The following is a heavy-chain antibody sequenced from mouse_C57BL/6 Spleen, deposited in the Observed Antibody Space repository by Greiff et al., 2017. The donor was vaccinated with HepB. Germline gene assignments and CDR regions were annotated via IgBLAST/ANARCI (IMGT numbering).Heavy chain of an antibody. CDR2: ISSGGSYT. D-gene: IGHD1-1*01. CDR1: GFTFSSYG. J-gene: IGHJ4*01. CDR3: ARHLDYGSSYYAMDY. V-gene: IGHV5-6*01. Sequence: EVQLKESGGDLVKPGGSLKLSCAASGFTFSSYGMSWVRQTPDKRLEWVATISSGGSYTYYPDSVKGRFTISRDNAKNTLYLQMSSLKSEDTAMYYCARHLDYGSSYYAMDYWGQGTSVTVSS.